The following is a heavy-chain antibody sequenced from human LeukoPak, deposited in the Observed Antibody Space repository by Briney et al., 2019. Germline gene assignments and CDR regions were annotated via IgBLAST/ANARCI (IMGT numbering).Heavy chain of an antibody. CDR2: ISYSGST. CDR1: GGSISGYY. CDR3: ARDGRAGSLFAY. V-gene: IGHV4-59*01. Sequence: SETLSLTCTVSGGSISGYYWSWIRQPPGKGLEWVGYISYSGSTNYNPSLKSRVTVSVDTSKNQFSLKLSSVTAADTAIYYCARDGRAGSLFAYWGQGTQVTVSS. D-gene: IGHD6-19*01. J-gene: IGHJ4*02.